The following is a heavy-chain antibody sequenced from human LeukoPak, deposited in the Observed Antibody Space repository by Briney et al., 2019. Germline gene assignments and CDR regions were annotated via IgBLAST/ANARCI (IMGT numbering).Heavy chain of an antibody. CDR3: ARGPIMVFGVVRGWFDP. Sequence: SETLSLTCTVSGSSISSYYWSWIRQPPGKGLEWIGYIYYSGSTNYNPSLKSRVTISVDTSKNQFSLKLSSVTAADTAVYYCARGPIMVFGVVRGWFDPWGQGTLVTVSS. D-gene: IGHD3-3*01. J-gene: IGHJ5*02. CDR1: GSSISSYY. CDR2: IYYSGST. V-gene: IGHV4-59*01.